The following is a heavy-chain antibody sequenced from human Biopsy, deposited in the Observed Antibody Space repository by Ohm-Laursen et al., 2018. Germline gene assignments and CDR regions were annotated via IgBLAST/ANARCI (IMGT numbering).Heavy chain of an antibody. J-gene: IGHJ6*02. CDR1: RFTFCTYG. V-gene: IGHV3-30*18. CDR2: ISFDGSDQ. D-gene: IGHD3-10*01. CDR3: VKDRGAAGTDYYYGMDV. Sequence: SLRLSCAASRFTFCTYGMHWVRQAPGKGLEWVAVISFDGSDQKYADSVKGRFTISRDNSKNTLYLQMNGLRAEDSAVFYCVKDRGAAGTDYYYGMDVWGQGTTVTVSS.